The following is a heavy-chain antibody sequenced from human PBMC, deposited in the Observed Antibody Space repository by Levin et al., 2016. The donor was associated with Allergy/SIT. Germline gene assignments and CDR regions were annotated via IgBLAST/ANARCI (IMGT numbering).Heavy chain of an antibody. CDR1: GYSFTSYW. CDR2: IYPGDSDT. V-gene: IGHV5-51*01. Sequence: GGSLRLSCKGSGYSFTSYWIGWVRQMPGKGLEWMGIIYPGDSDTRYSPSFQGQVTISADKSISTAYLQWSSLKASDTAMYYCARPHEGYCSGGSCYGFAFDIWGQGTMVTVSS. J-gene: IGHJ3*02. CDR3: ARPHEGYCSGGSCYGFAFDI. D-gene: IGHD2-15*01.